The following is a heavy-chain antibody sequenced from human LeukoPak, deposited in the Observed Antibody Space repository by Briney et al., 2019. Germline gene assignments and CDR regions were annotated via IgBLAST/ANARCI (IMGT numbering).Heavy chain of an antibody. Sequence: GASVKVSCKASGYSFNSQGMNWVRQAPGQGLEWMGWINTDSGNPTYAQGFTGRFVFSLDSAVSTAYLQISNLMPEDTGKYYCVKEILRFDFWGQGTMVTVSS. J-gene: IGHJ3*01. CDR3: VKEILRFDF. V-gene: IGHV7-4-1*02. CDR1: GYSFNSQG. CDR2: INTDSGNP.